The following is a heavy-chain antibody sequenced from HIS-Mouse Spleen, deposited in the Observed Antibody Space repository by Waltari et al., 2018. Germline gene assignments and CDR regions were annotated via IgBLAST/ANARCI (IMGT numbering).Heavy chain of an antibody. D-gene: IGHD3-3*01. CDR1: GGSIRSSSYY. J-gene: IGHJ3*02. CDR3: ARAPTGFLEWFDAFDI. Sequence: QLQLQESGPGLVKPSEALSLTPTVSGGSIRSSSYYWGWIRQPPGKGLEWIGSIYYGGSTYYNPSLKSRVTISVDTSKNQFSLKLSSVTAADTAVYYCARAPTGFLEWFDAFDIWGQGTMVTVSS. V-gene: IGHV4-39*07. CDR2: IYYGGST.